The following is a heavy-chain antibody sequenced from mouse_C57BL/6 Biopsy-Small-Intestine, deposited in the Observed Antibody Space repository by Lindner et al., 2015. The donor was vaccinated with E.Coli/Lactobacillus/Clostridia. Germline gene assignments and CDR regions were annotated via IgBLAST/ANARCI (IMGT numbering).Heavy chain of an antibody. V-gene: IGHV3-5*01. CDR3: ARDYGSYYAMDY. CDR1: GISITTGNYR. D-gene: IGHD1-1*01. Sequence: VQLQESGPGLVKPSQTVFLTCTVTGISITTGNYRWSWIRQSPGNKLEWIGYIYYSGTITYNPSLTSRTTITRDTPKNQFFLEMNSLTAEDTATYYCARDYGSYYAMDYWGQGTSVTVSS. CDR2: IYYSGTI. J-gene: IGHJ4*01.